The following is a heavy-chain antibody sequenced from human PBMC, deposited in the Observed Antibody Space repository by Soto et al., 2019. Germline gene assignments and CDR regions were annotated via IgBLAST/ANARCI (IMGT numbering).Heavy chain of an antibody. CDR3: ASRTIPRFEMN. CDR2: ISYDGSNK. D-gene: IGHD3-10*01. CDR1: GFTFSSYA. J-gene: IGHJ4*02. V-gene: IGHV3-30-3*01. Sequence: QVQLVESGGGVVQPGRSLRLSCAASGFTFSSYAMHWVRQAPGKGLEWVAVISYDGSNKYYADSVKGRFTISRDNSKNTLYLQMNSLRAEDTAVYYCASRTIPRFEMNWGQGTLVTVSS.